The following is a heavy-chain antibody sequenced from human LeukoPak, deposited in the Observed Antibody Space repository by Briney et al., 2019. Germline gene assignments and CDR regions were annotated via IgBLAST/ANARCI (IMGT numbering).Heavy chain of an antibody. Sequence: ASVKVSCKVSGYTLTELSMHWVRQAPGKGLEWMGGFDPEDGETIYAQKFQGRVTMTEDTSTDTAYMELSSLRSEDTAVYYCARGGYSYGQFDYWGQGTLVTVSS. J-gene: IGHJ4*02. CDR1: GYTLTELS. V-gene: IGHV1-24*01. D-gene: IGHD5-18*01. CDR3: ARGGYSYGQFDY. CDR2: FDPEDGET.